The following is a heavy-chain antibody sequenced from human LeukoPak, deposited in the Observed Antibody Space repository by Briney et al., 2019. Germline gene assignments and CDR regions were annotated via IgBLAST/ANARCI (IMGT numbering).Heavy chain of an antibody. Sequence: SETLSLTCAVYGGSFSGYYWSWIRQPPGKGLEWIGEINHSGSTNYNPSLKSRVTISVDTSKNQFSLKLSSVTAADTAVYYCARGKSYYDFWSGYLSYWGQGTLVTVS. V-gene: IGHV4-34*01. CDR2: INHSGST. CDR1: GGSFSGYY. CDR3: ARGKSYYDFWSGYLSY. J-gene: IGHJ4*02. D-gene: IGHD3-3*01.